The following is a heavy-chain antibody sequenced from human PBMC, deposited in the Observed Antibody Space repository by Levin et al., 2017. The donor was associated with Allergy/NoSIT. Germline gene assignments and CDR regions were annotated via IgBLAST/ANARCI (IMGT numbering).Heavy chain of an antibody. D-gene: IGHD3-3*01. Sequence: GGSLRLSCAASGFTFSSYAMSWVRQAPGKGLEWVSAISGSGGSTYYADSVKGRFTISRDNSKNTLYLQMNSLRAEDTAVYYCAKGLPYYDFWSGYSTPPGYGMDVWGQGTTVTVSS. CDR3: AKGLPYYDFWSGYSTPPGYGMDV. CDR2: ISGSGGST. V-gene: IGHV3-23*01. J-gene: IGHJ6*02. CDR1: GFTFSSYA.